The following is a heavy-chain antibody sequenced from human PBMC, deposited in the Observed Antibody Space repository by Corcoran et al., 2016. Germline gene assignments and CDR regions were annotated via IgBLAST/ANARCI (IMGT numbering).Heavy chain of an antibody. CDR3: ARDSASDTLGY. D-gene: IGHD5-18*01. Sequence: EVQLVESGGGLVQPGGSLRLSCAASGFTFRRYWMSWVRQAPGKGLEWVANIKQEGSEKYYVDSVKGRFTMSRDNAKNSLSLQMNSLRAEDTAVYYCARDSASDTLGYWGQGTLVTVSS. J-gene: IGHJ4*02. CDR1: GFTFRRYW. V-gene: IGHV3-7*01. CDR2: IKQEGSEK.